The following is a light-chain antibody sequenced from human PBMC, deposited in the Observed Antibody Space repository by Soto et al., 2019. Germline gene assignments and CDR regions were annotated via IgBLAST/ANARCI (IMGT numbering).Light chain of an antibody. CDR3: SSYVGNNNHHA. J-gene: IGLJ1*01. V-gene: IGLV2-8*01. CDR2: EVS. Sequence: QSALTQPASVSGSPGQSITISCAGTSSDVGGYNYVSWYQHHPGRAPKLIIYEVSKRPSGVPDRFSGSKSGNSASLTVSGLQAEDEADYYCSSYVGNNNHHAFXTGTKLTVL. CDR1: SSDVGGYNY.